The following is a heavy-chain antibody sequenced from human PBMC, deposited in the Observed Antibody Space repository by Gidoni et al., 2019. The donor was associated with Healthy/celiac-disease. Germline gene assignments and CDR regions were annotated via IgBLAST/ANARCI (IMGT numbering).Heavy chain of an antibody. Sequence: EVQLVESGGGLVQPGGSLRLSCAASGFTFSSYSMNWVRQAPGKGLEWVSYISSSSSTIYYADSVKGRFTISRDNAKHSLYLQMNSLRAEDTAVYYCARALSRGKDAFDIWGQGTMVTVSS. J-gene: IGHJ3*02. CDR1: GFTFSSYS. CDR2: ISSSSSTI. D-gene: IGHD3-10*01. CDR3: ARALSRGKDAFDI. V-gene: IGHV3-48*04.